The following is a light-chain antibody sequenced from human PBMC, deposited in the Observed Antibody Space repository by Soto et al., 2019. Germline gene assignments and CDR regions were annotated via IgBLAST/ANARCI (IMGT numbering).Light chain of an antibody. Sequence: QFALTQPPSVSGAPGQRVTISCTGSSSNIGAGHDVHWYQHLPGTTPKLLIYGNGNRPSGVPDRFSGSKSGTSASLAITGLQAEDEADYYCQSYDSSLSGSEVFGTGTKLTVL. CDR3: QSYDSSLSGSEV. J-gene: IGLJ1*01. CDR1: SSNIGAGHD. V-gene: IGLV1-40*01. CDR2: GNG.